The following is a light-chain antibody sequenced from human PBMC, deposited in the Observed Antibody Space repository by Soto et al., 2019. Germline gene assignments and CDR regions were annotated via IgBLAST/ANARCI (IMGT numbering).Light chain of an antibody. V-gene: IGKV1-27*01. J-gene: IGKJ4*01. Sequence: DIQMTQSPSSLSASVGDRVTITCRASQGISNFLAWYQQRPGKVPKVLIYAASTLQSGVPSRFSGSGSGTDFTLTISSLQPEDVATYYCQEYNSAPSLTFGGGTKVEIK. CDR1: QGISNF. CDR2: AAS. CDR3: QEYNSAPSLT.